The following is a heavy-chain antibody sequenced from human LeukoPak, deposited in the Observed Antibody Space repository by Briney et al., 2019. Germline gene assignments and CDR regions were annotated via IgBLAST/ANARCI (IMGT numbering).Heavy chain of an antibody. Sequence: KSSETLSLTCAASGGSFSGYYWSWIRQPPGKGLEWIGEINHSGSTNYNPSLKSRVTIPVDTSKNQFSLKLSSVTAADTAVYYCARGRYYYYGMDVWGQGTTVTVSS. CDR2: INHSGST. CDR3: ARGRYYYYGMDV. CDR1: GGSFSGYY. J-gene: IGHJ6*02. V-gene: IGHV4-34*01.